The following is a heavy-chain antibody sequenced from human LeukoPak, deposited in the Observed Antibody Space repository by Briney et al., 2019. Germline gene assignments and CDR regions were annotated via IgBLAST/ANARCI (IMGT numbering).Heavy chain of an antibody. V-gene: IGHV4-59*08. CDR1: GGSISSYY. J-gene: IGHJ1*01. CDR3: ARLSSSGYYWGLWFQH. CDR2: IYYSGST. D-gene: IGHD3-22*01. Sequence: SETLSLTCTVSGGSISSYYWSWIRQPPGKGLEWIGYIYYSGSTNYNPSLKSRVTISVDTSKNQFSLKLSSVTAADTAVYYCARLSSSGYYWGLWFQHWGQGTLVTVSS.